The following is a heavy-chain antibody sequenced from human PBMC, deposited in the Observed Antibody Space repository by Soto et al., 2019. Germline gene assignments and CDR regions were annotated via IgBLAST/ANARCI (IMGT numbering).Heavy chain of an antibody. Sequence: ASVKVSCKASGYTFTSYDINWVRQATGQGLEWMGWMNPNSGNTGYAQKFQGRVTKTRNTSISTAYMELSSLRSEDTAVYYCARDYSGYDLSSNDLGNYYYYYYMDVWGKGTTVTVSS. V-gene: IGHV1-8*01. CDR2: MNPNSGNT. CDR1: GYTFTSYD. J-gene: IGHJ6*03. D-gene: IGHD5-12*01. CDR3: ARDYSGYDLSSNDLGNYYYYYYMDV.